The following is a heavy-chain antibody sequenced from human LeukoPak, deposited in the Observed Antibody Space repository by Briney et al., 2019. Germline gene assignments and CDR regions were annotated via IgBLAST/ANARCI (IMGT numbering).Heavy chain of an antibody. D-gene: IGHD5-24*01. Sequence: SETLSLTCTVSGGSISNSSYYWGWIRQPPGKGLEWIGSMYYSGSTYYNPSLKSRATISVDTSKNQFSLKLSSVTAADTAVYCCARHGRMGTINPSYWGQGTLVTVSS. CDR2: MYYSGST. J-gene: IGHJ4*02. CDR1: GGSISNSSYY. V-gene: IGHV4-39*01. CDR3: ARHGRMGTINPSY.